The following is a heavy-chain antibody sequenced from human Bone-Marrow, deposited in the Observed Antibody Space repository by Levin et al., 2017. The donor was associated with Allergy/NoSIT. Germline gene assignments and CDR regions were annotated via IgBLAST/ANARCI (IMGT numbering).Heavy chain of an antibody. V-gene: IGHV3-15*05. CDR3: ATSITTPGAFDI. J-gene: IGHJ3*02. Sequence: GESLKISCAASGFTFSIGWMNWVRQAPGKGLEWVARVKSKTAGGTMDYAAAVRGRFSISRDDSKNTLYLEMNSLRTEDTAVYYCATSITTPGAFDIWGQGTLVTVS. D-gene: IGHD1-1*01. CDR1: GFTFSIGW. CDR2: VKSKTAGGTM.